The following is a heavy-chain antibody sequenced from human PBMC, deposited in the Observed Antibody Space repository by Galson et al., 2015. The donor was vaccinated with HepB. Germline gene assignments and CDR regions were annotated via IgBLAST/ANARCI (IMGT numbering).Heavy chain of an antibody. CDR1: GFTFSSYA. Sequence: SLRLSCAASGFTFSSYAMHWVRQAPGKGLEYVSAISSNGGSTYYADSVKDRFIISRDNSKKKVYLQMSSLRAEDTAVYYCVKDRGTYARTFDYWGQGTLVTVSS. V-gene: IGHV3-64D*09. D-gene: IGHD2-2*01. J-gene: IGHJ4*02. CDR2: ISSNGGST. CDR3: VKDRGTYARTFDY.